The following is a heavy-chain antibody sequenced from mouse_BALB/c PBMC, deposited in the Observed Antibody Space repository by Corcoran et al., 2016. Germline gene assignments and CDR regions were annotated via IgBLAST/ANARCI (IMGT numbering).Heavy chain of an antibody. Sequence: QIQLVQSGPELKKPGETVKISCKASGYTFTNYGMNWVKQAPGKGLKWMGWINTYTGEPTYADDFKGRFAFSLETSASTAYLQINNLKNEDTATYFCARSGVRGNYRYLDYWGQGTTLTVSS. J-gene: IGHJ2*01. CDR1: GYTFTNYG. V-gene: IGHV9-3-1*01. D-gene: IGHD2-1*01. CDR3: ARSGVRGNYRYLDY. CDR2: INTYTGEP.